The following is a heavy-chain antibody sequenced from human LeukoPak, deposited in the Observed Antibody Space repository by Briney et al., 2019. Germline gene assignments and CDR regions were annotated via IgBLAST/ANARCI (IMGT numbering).Heavy chain of an antibody. J-gene: IGHJ4*02. V-gene: IGHV3-23*01. CDR2: ISGSGSNT. CDR3: AKGLGNYDY. Sequence: GGSLRLSCAASGLTFSSYSMTWVRQAPGKGLEWVSGISGSGSNTYYADSVKGRFTISRDNSKNTLYLQMNGLTVEDTAVYYCAKGLGNYDYWGQGTLVTVSS. CDR1: GLTFSSYS. D-gene: IGHD1-7*01.